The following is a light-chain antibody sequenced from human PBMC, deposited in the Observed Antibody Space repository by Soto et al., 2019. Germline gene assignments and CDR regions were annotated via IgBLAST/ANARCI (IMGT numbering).Light chain of an antibody. V-gene: IGKV3-11*01. CDR1: ETVSTN. CDR3: QQYGSSTGT. Sequence: EIVLTQSPVTLSVSPGERVTLSCRASETVSTNLAWYQQKPGQAPRLLIYDASNRATGIPARFSGSGSETDFTLTISSLEPEDFAVYYCQQYGSSTGTVGHVTKVELK. J-gene: IGKJ1*01. CDR2: DAS.